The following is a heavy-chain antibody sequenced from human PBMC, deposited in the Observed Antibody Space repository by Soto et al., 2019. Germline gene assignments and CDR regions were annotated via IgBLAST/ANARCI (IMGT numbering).Heavy chain of an antibody. D-gene: IGHD2-15*01. J-gene: IGHJ6*02. CDR1: GFSLSSSGVG. Sequence: QITLKESGPTLVKPTQTLTLTCTFSGFSLSSSGVGVGWIRQPPGKAPEWLALIYWDEDKRYSPSLKTRLTITKDTSTNEVVLTMTNMDPVDTGTYYGAHKGGRGAGMDVWGQWTTVTVSS. V-gene: IGHV2-5*02. CDR2: IYWDEDK. CDR3: AHKGGRGAGMDV.